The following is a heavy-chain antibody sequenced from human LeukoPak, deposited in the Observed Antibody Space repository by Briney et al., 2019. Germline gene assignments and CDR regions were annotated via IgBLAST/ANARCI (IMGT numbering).Heavy chain of an antibody. J-gene: IGHJ4*02. CDR1: GFTFSSYA. V-gene: IGHV3-30-3*01. Sequence: GRSLRLSSAASGFTFSSYAMHWVRQAPGKGLEWVAVISYDGSNKYYADSVKGRFTISRDNSKNTLYLQMNSLRAEDTAVYYCARSPPNNYFDYWGQGTLVTVSS. CDR2: ISYDGSNK. CDR3: ARSPPNNYFDY.